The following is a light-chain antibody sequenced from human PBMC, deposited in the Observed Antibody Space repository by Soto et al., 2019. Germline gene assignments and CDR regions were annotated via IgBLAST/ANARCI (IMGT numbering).Light chain of an antibody. Sequence: QSVLTQPASMSGSPGQSITISCTGTRSDVGGYNYVSWYQQHPGKAPKLMIYEVSNRPSGVSNRFSGSKSGNTASLTISGLQAEDEADYDCSSYTTTSTLGVFGGGTQLTVL. CDR2: EVS. CDR1: RSDVGGYNY. J-gene: IGLJ2*01. V-gene: IGLV2-14*01. CDR3: SSYTTTSTLGV.